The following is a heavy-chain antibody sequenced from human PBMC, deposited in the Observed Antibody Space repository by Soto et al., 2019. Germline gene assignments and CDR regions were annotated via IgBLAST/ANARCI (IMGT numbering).Heavy chain of an antibody. V-gene: IGHV1-2*02. J-gene: IGHJ4*02. Sequence: ASVKVSCKASGYTFTVYYMHWVRQAPGQGLEWMGWINPKSGGTMYPQKFQGRVTMTWDTSISTAYMALTRLRSDDTAVYYCARDLAKGGGSSGFDYWGQGTLVTVSS. CDR1: GYTFTVYY. CDR3: ARDLAKGGGSSGFDY. D-gene: IGHD1-26*01. CDR2: INPKSGGT.